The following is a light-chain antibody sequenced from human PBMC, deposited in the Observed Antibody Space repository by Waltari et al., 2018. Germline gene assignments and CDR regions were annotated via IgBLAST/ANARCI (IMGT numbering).Light chain of an antibody. Sequence: SARATHGIRRSALAWYHQNPGRAPRFLSYGTSARATGTPDRFSGSGSGTDFTLIISRLEPEDFAVYYCQQYDRSPRTFGQGTKVEIK. CDR3: QQYDRSPRT. CDR2: GTS. V-gene: IGKV3-20*01. J-gene: IGKJ1*01. CDR1: HGIRRSA.